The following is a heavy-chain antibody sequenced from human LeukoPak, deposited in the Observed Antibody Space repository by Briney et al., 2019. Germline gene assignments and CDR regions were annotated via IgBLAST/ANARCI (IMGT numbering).Heavy chain of an antibody. J-gene: IGHJ3*02. D-gene: IGHD4-17*01. CDR1: GFTFSSYG. CDR3: ARGVTVTTLLDAFDI. V-gene: IGHV3-33*01. CDR2: IWYDGSNK. Sequence: GRSLRLSCAASGFTFSSYGMHWVRQAPGKGLEWVAVIWYDGSNKYYADSVKGRFTISRDNSKNTLYLQMNSLRAEDTAVYYCARGVTVTTLLDAFDIWGQGTWSPSLQ.